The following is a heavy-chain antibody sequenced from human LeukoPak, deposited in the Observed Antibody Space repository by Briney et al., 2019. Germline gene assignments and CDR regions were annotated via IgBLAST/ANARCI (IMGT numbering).Heavy chain of an antibody. D-gene: IGHD2-15*01. V-gene: IGHV3-30*03. CDR1: VFAFSNYG. J-gene: IGHJ4*02. CDR3: ARGGRYCSGGSCYSSFDY. CDR2: ISDDGNNE. Sequence: GGSLRLSCGASVFAFSNYGMHWVRQAPGKGLEWVAVISDDGNNEYYADSVKGRFTISRDNSKSTLYLQMNSLRPEDTAVYYCARGGRYCSGGSCYSSFDYWGQGTLVTVSS.